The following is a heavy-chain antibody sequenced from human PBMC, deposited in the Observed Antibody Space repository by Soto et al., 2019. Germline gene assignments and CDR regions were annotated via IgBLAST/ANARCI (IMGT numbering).Heavy chain of an antibody. CDR3: ARSQTTVTSYDY. Sequence: SETLSLTCAVSGGSISSGGYSWSWIRQPPGKGLEWIGYIYHSGSTYYNPSLKSRVTISVDRSKNQFSLKLSSVTAADTAVYYCARSQTTVTSYDYSGQATLVTVSS. D-gene: IGHD4-17*01. CDR2: IYHSGST. CDR1: GGSISSGGYS. V-gene: IGHV4-30-2*01. J-gene: IGHJ4*02.